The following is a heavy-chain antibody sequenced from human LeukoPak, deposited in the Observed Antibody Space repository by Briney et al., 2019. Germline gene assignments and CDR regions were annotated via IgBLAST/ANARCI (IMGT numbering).Heavy chain of an antibody. CDR3: ARGAHAFDI. CDR2: ISSSGSTI. V-gene: IGHV3-48*03. CDR1: GFTFSSYE. J-gene: IGHJ3*02. Sequence: GGSLRLSCAASGFTFSSYEMNWVRQAPGKGLEWVSYISSSGSTIYYADSVKGRFTISRDNAKDSLYLQMNSLRAEDTAVYYCARGAHAFDIWGQGTMVTVSS.